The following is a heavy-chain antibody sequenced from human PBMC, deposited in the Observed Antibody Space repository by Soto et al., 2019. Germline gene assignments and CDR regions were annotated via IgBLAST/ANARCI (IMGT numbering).Heavy chain of an antibody. D-gene: IGHD3-9*01. V-gene: IGHV4-39*07. J-gene: IGHJ4*02. CDR1: GDSITSSRYY. Sequence: SEPLSLNRSVSGDSITSSRYYWGWIRQPPGKGLEWIGSIYYSGSTYYNPSLKSRVTISVDTSKNQFSLKLSSVTAADTAVYYCARVRYQWGRGILVTVS. CDR3: ARVRYQ. CDR2: IYYSGST.